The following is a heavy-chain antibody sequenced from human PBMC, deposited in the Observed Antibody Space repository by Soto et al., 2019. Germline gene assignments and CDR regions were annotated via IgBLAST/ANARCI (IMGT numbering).Heavy chain of an antibody. V-gene: IGHV3-9*01. J-gene: IGHJ4*02. CDR2: ISWNGDRT. CDR3: AEGRYDFWSPYYFDS. CDR1: AFPFDYHA. D-gene: IGHD3-3*01. Sequence: HVGCLRLSCAASAFPFDYHAVHWVRPGPGKGLEWVSSISWNGDRTVYADSVKGRFTISRDNARNSLYLQMDSLRDEDTALYYCAEGRYDFWSPYYFDSWGQGTLVTGSS.